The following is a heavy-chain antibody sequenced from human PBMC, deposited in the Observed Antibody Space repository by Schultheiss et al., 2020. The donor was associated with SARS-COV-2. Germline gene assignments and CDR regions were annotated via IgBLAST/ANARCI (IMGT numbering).Heavy chain of an antibody. Sequence: SETLSLTCTVSGGSVSSGSYYWSWIRQPPGKGLEWIVYTYYSGSTNYNPSLQSRVTISLDTSKNQLSLKLSSVTAADTAVYYCARATYGGEYFDYWGQGTLVTVSS. D-gene: IGHD3-10*01. CDR2: TYYSGST. J-gene: IGHJ4*02. CDR3: ARATYGGEYFDY. CDR1: GGSVSSGSYY. V-gene: IGHV4-61*01.